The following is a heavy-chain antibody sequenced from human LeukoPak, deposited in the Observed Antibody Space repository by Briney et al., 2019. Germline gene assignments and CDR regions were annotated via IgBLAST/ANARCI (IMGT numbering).Heavy chain of an antibody. D-gene: IGHD1-26*01. Sequence: PGGSLRLSCAATGFTVTNARMTWGRQTPGKGLEWVGHIQRKSDGETTDYAAPVKDRFTISRDDSKNTLYLQMNSLKTEDTAVYYCSSGGGTYSLDAWGQGTLVIVSS. V-gene: IGHV3-15*01. CDR3: SSGGGTYSLDA. CDR2: IQRKSDGETT. CDR1: GFTVTNAR. J-gene: IGHJ5*02.